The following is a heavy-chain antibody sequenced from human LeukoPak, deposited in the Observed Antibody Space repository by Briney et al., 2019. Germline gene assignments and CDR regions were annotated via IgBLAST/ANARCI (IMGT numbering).Heavy chain of an antibody. V-gene: IGHV3-23*01. CDR3: AKDHRSSGWYSFDY. J-gene: IGHJ4*02. D-gene: IGHD6-19*01. Sequence: PGGSLRLSCAASGFTFSSHAMNWVRQAPGKGLEWVSGISGSAGSTYYADSVKGRFTISRDNSKNTLYLQMNSLRAEDTAMYYCAKDHRSSGWYSFDYWGQGTLVTVSS. CDR2: ISGSAGST. CDR1: GFTFSSHA.